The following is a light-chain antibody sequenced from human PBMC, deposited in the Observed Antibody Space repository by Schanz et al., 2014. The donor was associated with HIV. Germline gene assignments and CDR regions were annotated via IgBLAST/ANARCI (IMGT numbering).Light chain of an antibody. J-gene: IGLJ3*02. V-gene: IGLV2-14*02. CDR1: SSDVGSYNL. CDR2: EVS. Sequence: QSVLTQPASVSGSPGQSITISCTGTSSDVGSYNLVSWYQQHPGKAPKLMIYEVSKRPSGVSNRFSGSKSGNTASLTFSGLQADDEADYYCSSYTTSSTRVFGGGTKLTVL. CDR3: SSYTTSSTRV.